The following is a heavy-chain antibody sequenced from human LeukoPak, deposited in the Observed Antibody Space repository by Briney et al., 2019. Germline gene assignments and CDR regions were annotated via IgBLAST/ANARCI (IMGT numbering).Heavy chain of an antibody. D-gene: IGHD3-22*01. Sequence: ESSETLSLTCAVSGGSISSGGYSWSWIRQPPGKGLEWIGYIYHSGSTNYNPSLKSRVTISVDTSKKQFSLKLSSVTAADTAVYYCVTYYFDSSGPKKNYWGQGTLVTVSS. CDR1: GGSISSGGYS. J-gene: IGHJ4*02. CDR3: VTYYFDSSGPKKNY. V-gene: IGHV4-30-2*01. CDR2: IYHSGST.